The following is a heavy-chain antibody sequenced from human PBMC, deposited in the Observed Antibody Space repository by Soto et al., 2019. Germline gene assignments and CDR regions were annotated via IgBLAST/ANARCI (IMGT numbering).Heavy chain of an antibody. CDR1: GFTFSSYA. D-gene: IGHD3-22*01. CDR2: VSANGRNT. Sequence: GGSLTLSCAPSGFTFSSYAMNWVRQAPGKGLEWVSSVSANGRNTYYADSVKGRFTVSRDKSKNALFLQLDSLRVEDTAIYYCAKDLSSLGWLALGAPFDAWGPGTMVTVSS. V-gene: IGHV3-23*01. J-gene: IGHJ4*02. CDR3: AKDLSSLGWLALGAPFDA.